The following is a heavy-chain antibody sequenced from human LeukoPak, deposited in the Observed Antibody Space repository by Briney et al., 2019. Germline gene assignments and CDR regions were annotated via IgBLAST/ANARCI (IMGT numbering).Heavy chain of an antibody. V-gene: IGHV4-59*08. D-gene: IGHD3-22*01. CDR3: ARRPDSSGYFLSSHYFDY. CDR1: GGSISSYY. Sequence: SETLSLTCTVSGGSISSYYWSWIRQPPGEGLEWIGYIYYSGSTNYNPSLKSRVTISVDTSKNQFSLKLSSVTAADTAVYYCARRPDSSGYFLSSHYFDYWGQGTLVTVSS. J-gene: IGHJ4*02. CDR2: IYYSGST.